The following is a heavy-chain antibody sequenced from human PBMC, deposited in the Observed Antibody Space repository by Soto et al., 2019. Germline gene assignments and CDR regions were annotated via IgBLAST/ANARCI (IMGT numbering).Heavy chain of an antibody. Sequence: EVQLLESGGGLVQPGGSLRLSCAASGFTFSSYAMRWVRQAPVKGLEWVSAISGSGDSTYYADSVKGRFTISRDNSKNTLYLQMNSLRAEDTAVYYCARRGSGSYDYWGQGTLVNVSS. J-gene: IGHJ4*02. V-gene: IGHV3-23*01. CDR3: ARRGSGSYDY. D-gene: IGHD1-26*01. CDR1: GFTFSSYA. CDR2: ISGSGDST.